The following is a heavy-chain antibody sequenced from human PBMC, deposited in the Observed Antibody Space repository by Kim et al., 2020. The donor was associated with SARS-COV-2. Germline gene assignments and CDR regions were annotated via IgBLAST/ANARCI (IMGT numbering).Heavy chain of an antibody. J-gene: IGHJ6*03. CDR3: AKDWREYSGYDYQPYYYYMDV. CDR1: GFTFDDYA. V-gene: IGHV3-9*01. Sequence: GGSLRLSCAASGFTFDDYAMHWVRQAPGKGLEWVSGISWNSGSIGYADSVKGRFTISRDNAKNSLYLQMNSLRAEDTALYYCAKDWREYSGYDYQPYYYYMDVWGKGTTVTVSS. CDR2: ISWNSGSI. D-gene: IGHD5-12*01.